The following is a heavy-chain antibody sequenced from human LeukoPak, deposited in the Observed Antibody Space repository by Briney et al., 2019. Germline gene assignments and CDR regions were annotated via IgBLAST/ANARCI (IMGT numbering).Heavy chain of an antibody. CDR1: GFTFSSYA. CDR2: ISYDGSNK. D-gene: IGHD3-22*01. V-gene: IGHV3-30*04. J-gene: IGHJ3*02. CDR3: AYFDSSGYHDAFDI. Sequence: GGSLRLSCAASGFTFSSYAMHWVRQAPGKGLEWVAVISYDGSNKYYADSVKGRFTISRDNSKNTLYLQMNSLRAEDTAVYYCAYFDSSGYHDAFDIWGQGTMVTVSS.